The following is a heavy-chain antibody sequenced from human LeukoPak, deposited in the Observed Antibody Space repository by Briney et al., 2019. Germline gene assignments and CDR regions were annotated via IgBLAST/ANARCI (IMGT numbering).Heavy chain of an antibody. J-gene: IGHJ4*02. CDR3: ASLGADYYFDY. D-gene: IGHD1-26*01. CDR2: IYYSGST. CDR1: GGSISSYY. Sequence: PSETLSLTCTVSGGSISSYYWSWIRQPPGKGLEWIGYIYYSGSTNYNPSLKSRVTISVDTSKNQFSLKLSSATAADTAVYYCASLGADYYFDYWGQGTLVTVSS. V-gene: IGHV4-59*01.